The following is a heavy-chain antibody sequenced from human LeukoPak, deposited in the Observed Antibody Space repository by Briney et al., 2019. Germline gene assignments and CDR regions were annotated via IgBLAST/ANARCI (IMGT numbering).Heavy chain of an antibody. V-gene: IGHV1-2*02. CDR1: GYTFTGYY. J-gene: IGHJ4*02. D-gene: IGHD2-2*01. Sequence: ASVKVSCKASGYTFTGYYMHWVRQAPGQGLEWVGWINPNSGGTNYAQKFQGRVTMTRDTSISTAYMELSRLRSDDTAVYYCAGALLGYCSSTSCLDYWGQGTLVTVSS. CDR3: AGALLGYCSSTSCLDY. CDR2: INPNSGGT.